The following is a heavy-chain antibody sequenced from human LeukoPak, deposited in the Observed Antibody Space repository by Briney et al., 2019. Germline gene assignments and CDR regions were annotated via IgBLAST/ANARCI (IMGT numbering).Heavy chain of an antibody. J-gene: IGHJ3*02. CDR2: IKQDGSEK. Sequence: GGSLRLSCAASGFTFSSYWMSWVRQAPGKGLEWVANIKQDGSEKYYVDSVKGRFTNSRDNAKNSLYLQMNSLRAEDTAVYYCARDLQGPYDAFDIWGQGTMVTVSS. CDR1: GFTFSSYW. V-gene: IGHV3-7*01. CDR3: ARDLQGPYDAFDI.